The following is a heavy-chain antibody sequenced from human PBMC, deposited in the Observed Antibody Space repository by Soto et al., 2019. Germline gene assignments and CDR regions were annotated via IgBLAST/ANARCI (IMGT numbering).Heavy chain of an antibody. Sequence: HPGGSLRLSCAASGFTFDDYAMHWVRQAPGKGLEWVSGISWNSGSIGYADSVKGRFTISRDNAKNSLYLQMNSLRAEDTALYYCAKDSAYATTKPYYYMDVWGKGTTVTVSS. CDR2: ISWNSGSI. D-gene: IGHD1-26*01. CDR1: GFTFDDYA. V-gene: IGHV3-9*01. J-gene: IGHJ6*03. CDR3: AKDSAYATTKPYYYMDV.